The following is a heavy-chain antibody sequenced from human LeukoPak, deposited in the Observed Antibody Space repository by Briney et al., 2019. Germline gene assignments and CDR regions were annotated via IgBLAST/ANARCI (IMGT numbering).Heavy chain of an antibody. CDR1: GFTFSNYW. CDR2: IKQDGSEK. CDR3: ARGGPYSGSYF. V-gene: IGHV3-7*01. J-gene: IGHJ3*01. Sequence: PGGSLRLSCAASGFTFSNYWVTWVRQAPGKGLEWVANIKQDGSEKYYVDSVKGRFTISRDNAKNSLYLQMNSLRAEDTAVYYCARGGPYSGSYFWGQGTMVTVSS. D-gene: IGHD1-26*01.